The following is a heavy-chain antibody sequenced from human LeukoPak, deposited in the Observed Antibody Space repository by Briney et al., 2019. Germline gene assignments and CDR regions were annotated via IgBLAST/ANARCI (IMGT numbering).Heavy chain of an antibody. CDR1: GYTFTSYY. CDR2: INPSGGST. V-gene: IGHV1-46*01. CDR3: ARDRTDYYDSSGYHDY. D-gene: IGHD3-22*01. Sequence: GASVKVSCKASGYTFTSYYMHWARQAPGQGLEWMGIINPSGGSTSYAQKLQGRVTMTRDTSTSTVYMELSSLRSEDTAVYYCARDRTDYYDSSGYHDYWGQGTLVTVSS. J-gene: IGHJ4*02.